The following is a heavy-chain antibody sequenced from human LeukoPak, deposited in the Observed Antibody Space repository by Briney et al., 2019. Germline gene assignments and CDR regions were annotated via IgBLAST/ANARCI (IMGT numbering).Heavy chain of an antibody. J-gene: IGHJ4*02. CDR3: ARVPLPGIAAAQSFDY. Sequence: GASVKVSCKASGGTFSSYAISWVRQAPGQGLEWMGRIIPILGIANYAQKFQGRVTITADKSTSTAYMELSSLRSEDTAVYYCARVPLPGIAAAQSFDYWGQGTLVTVSS. D-gene: IGHD6-13*01. V-gene: IGHV1-69*04. CDR1: GGTFSSYA. CDR2: IIPILGIA.